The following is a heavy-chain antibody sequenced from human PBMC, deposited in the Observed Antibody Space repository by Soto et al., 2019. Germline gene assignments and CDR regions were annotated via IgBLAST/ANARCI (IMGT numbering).Heavy chain of an antibody. V-gene: IGHV1-69*12. J-gene: IGHJ4*02. CDR3: AREGYYDVVTGSLPAFAY. Sequence: QVQLVQSGAEVKKPGSSVKVSCKASGGTFISYSLSWVRQAPGQGLEWMGGIIPIFGTPNYAQKYQGRVTLTAYYSTRRAYSELRSLDAEATPIYFCAREGYYDVVTGSLPAFAYWGQGTVVTVSS. D-gene: IGHD2-21*02. CDR2: IIPIFGTP. CDR1: GGTFISYS.